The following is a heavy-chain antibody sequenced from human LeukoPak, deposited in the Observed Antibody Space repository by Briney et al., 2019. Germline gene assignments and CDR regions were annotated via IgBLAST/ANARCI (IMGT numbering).Heavy chain of an antibody. Sequence: PSETLSLTCTVSGYSISSGYYWGWIRQPPGKGLEWIGSIYHSGSTYYNPSLKSRVTISVDTSKSQISLRLISVTAADTAVYYCARDKGTSYLSSFDYWGQGTLATVSS. V-gene: IGHV4-38-2*02. J-gene: IGHJ4*02. CDR1: GYSISSGYY. CDR3: ARDKGTSYLSSFDY. D-gene: IGHD6-6*01. CDR2: IYHSGST.